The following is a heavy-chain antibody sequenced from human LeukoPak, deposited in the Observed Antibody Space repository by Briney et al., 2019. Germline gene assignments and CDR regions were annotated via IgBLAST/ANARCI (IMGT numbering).Heavy chain of an antibody. CDR1: GFTVSSNY. CDR3: AREYSNYMDYYYYYMDV. J-gene: IGHJ6*03. CDR2: IKQDGSEK. V-gene: IGHV3-7*01. Sequence: PGGSLRLSCAASGFTVSSNYMSWVRQAPGKGLEWVANIKQDGSEKYYVDSVKGRFTISRDNAKNSLYLQMNSLRAEDTAVYYCAREYSNYMDYYYYYMDVWGKGTTVTVSS. D-gene: IGHD4-11*01.